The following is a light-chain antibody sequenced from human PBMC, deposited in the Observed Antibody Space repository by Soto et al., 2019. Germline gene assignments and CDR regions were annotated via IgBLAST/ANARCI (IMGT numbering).Light chain of an antibody. Sequence: QSALTQPASVSGSPGQSITISCTGTSSDVGGYNYVSWYQQHPGKAPKLMIYDVSNRPSGVSNRFSGSKSGNTASLTISGLQAEDEAYYYCSSYTSSSTSFGTGTKLTVL. CDR1: SSDVGGYNY. V-gene: IGLV2-14*01. CDR2: DVS. J-gene: IGLJ1*01. CDR3: SSYTSSSTS.